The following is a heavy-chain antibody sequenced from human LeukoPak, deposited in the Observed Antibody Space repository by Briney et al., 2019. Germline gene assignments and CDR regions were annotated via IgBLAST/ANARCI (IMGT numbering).Heavy chain of an antibody. V-gene: IGHV3-48*03. CDR3: ARDRVGATVNFDY. CDR1: GFTFSSYE. D-gene: IGHD1-26*01. Sequence: GGSLRLSCAASGFTFSSYEMNWVRQAPGKGLGWVSYISSSGSTIYYADSVKGRFTISRDNAKNSLYLQMNSLRAEDTAVYYCARDRVGATVNFDYWGQGTLVTVSS. J-gene: IGHJ4*02. CDR2: ISSSGSTI.